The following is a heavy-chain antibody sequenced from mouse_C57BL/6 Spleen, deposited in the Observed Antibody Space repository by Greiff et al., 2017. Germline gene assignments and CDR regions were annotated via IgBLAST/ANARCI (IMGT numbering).Heavy chain of an antibody. CDR2: IYPGDGDT. CDR1: GYAFSSYW. V-gene: IGHV1-80*01. CDR3: ARERTGKDYWYFDV. Sequence: QVQLQQSGAELVKPGASVKISCKASGYAFSSYWMNWVKQRPGKGLEWIGQIYPGDGDTNYNGKFKGKATLTADKSSSTAYMQLSSLTSEDSAVYFCARERTGKDYWYFDVWGTEATVTVSS. D-gene: IGHD4-1*01. J-gene: IGHJ1*03.